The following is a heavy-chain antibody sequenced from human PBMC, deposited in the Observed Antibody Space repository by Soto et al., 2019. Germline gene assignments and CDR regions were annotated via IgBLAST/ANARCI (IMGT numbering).Heavy chain of an antibody. CDR2: IVPMFGTT. D-gene: IGHD6-13*01. CDR1: GDTFNSYG. CDR3: ARDLADVHLWDAFDV. V-gene: IGHV1-69*01. Sequence: QVQLVQSGPELKKPGSSVKVSCKAPGDTFNSYGISWVRQAPGQGLEWMGGIVPMFGTTNLALKFEDRVTITADELTTTVFMEIRGLTSEDTAVYYCARDLADVHLWDAFDVWGHGTRVTVSS. J-gene: IGHJ3*01.